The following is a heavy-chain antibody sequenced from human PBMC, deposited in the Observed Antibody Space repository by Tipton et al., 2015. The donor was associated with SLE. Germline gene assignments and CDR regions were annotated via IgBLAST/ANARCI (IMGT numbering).Heavy chain of an antibody. CDR2: IIDDGSGA. Sequence: GSLRLSCAASGFPFSIHWMHWVRQAPEKGLVWVSRIIDDGSGANYADSVKGRFIISRDNARNTLYLQMHSLRAEDTALYYCATSGLSGGDRIDWWGQGTLVTVSS. J-gene: IGHJ4*02. V-gene: IGHV3-74*01. CDR1: GFPFSIHW. CDR3: ATSGLSGGDRIDW. D-gene: IGHD3-10*01.